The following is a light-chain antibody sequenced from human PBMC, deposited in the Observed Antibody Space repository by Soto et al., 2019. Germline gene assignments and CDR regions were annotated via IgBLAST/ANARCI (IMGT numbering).Light chain of an antibody. Sequence: EIVLTQSPATLSLSPGERPTLPGRASKGVRSYLAWYQQKPGQAPRLLIYDASNRATGIPARFSGSGSGTDFTLTISSLEPEDFAVYYCQQRSNWPPTFGQGTRLEIK. CDR1: KGVRSY. J-gene: IGKJ5*01. V-gene: IGKV3-11*01. CDR3: QQRSNWPPT. CDR2: DAS.